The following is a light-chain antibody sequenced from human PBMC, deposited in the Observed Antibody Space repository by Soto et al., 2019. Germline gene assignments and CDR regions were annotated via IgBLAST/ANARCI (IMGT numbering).Light chain of an antibody. CDR1: SSDVGAYNY. CDR2: EVT. CDR3: SSYAGTNSVL. Sequence: QSALTQPPSASGSPGQSVAISCTGTSSDVGAYNYVSCYQQYPGKAPKLIIYEVTKRPSGVPDRFSGCKSGNTASLTVSGLQAEDEGDYFCSSYAGTNSVLFGGGTKLTVL. V-gene: IGLV2-8*01. J-gene: IGLJ3*02.